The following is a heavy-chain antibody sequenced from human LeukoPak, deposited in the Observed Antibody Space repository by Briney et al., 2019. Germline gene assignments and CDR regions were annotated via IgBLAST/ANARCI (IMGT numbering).Heavy chain of an antibody. CDR3: AKEPPAHWGFSKYLDY. V-gene: IGHV3-23*01. CDR2: ISGSGGST. CDR1: GFTFSSYA. J-gene: IGHJ4*02. D-gene: IGHD7-27*01. Sequence: GGSLRLSCAASGFTFSSYAMSWVRQAPGKGLEWVSAISGSGGSTYFADSVKGRFTISRDNSKNTLYLQMNSLRAEDTAVYYCAKEPPAHWGFSKYLDYWGQGTLVTVSS.